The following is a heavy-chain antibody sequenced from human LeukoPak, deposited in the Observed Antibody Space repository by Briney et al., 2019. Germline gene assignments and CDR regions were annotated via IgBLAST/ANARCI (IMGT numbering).Heavy chain of an antibody. Sequence: PSETLSLTCTVSGDSINSYFWGWIRQPPGKGLEWIGYIYSRGTTAYNPSLENRLTMSTDTSKNQFSLTLSSLTAADTAVYFRARVTRSHDAFDVWGQPIMVTVSS. J-gene: IGHJ3*01. CDR2: IYSRGTT. CDR3: ARVTRSHDAFDV. CDR1: GDSINSYF. V-gene: IGHV4-59*01. D-gene: IGHD4-17*01.